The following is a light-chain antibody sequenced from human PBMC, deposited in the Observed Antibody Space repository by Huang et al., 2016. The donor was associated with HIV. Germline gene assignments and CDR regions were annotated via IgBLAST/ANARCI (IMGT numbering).Light chain of an antibody. J-gene: IGKJ1*01. Sequence: EIVMTQSPATLSVSPGERAILSCRASQNISRLAWYQQKSGQSPRLLIYDASSRTTGIPARFSGSGSGTEFTLIVSSLQSEDFALYYCQQYDDWPPWTFGPGTQVDIK. CDR2: DAS. CDR3: QQYDDWPPWT. V-gene: IGKV3-15*01. CDR1: QNISR.